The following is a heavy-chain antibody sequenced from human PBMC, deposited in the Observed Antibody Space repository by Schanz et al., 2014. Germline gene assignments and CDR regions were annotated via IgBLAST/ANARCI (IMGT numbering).Heavy chain of an antibody. CDR3: VGERAIYSDDSYCFHH. CDR1: GFTFSSYW. D-gene: IGHD1-26*01. CDR2: VSSDGSST. Sequence: EVQLVEPGGGLVQPGGPLRLSCAASGFTFSSYWMHWVRQVPGKGLVWVSRVSSDGSSTSYADSVKGRFTVSTDNAKTSVYLQMNGLRLEDAAVYYYVGERAIYSDDSYCFHHWGQGTLVTVSS. J-gene: IGHJ4*02. V-gene: IGHV3-74*01.